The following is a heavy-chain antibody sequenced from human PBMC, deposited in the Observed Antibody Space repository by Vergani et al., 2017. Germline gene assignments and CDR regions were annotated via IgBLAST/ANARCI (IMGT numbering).Heavy chain of an antibody. V-gene: IGHV4-39*07. Sequence: QLQLQESGPGLVKPSETLSLTCTVSGGSISSSSYYWGWIRQPPGKGLEWIGSIYYSGSTYYNPSLKSRVTISVDTSKNQFSLKLSSVTAADTAVYYCASSFGSSYGGNRAEYFQHWGQGTLVTVSS. CDR3: ASSFGSSYGGNRAEYFQH. CDR2: IYYSGST. J-gene: IGHJ1*01. CDR1: GGSISSSSYY. D-gene: IGHD4-23*01.